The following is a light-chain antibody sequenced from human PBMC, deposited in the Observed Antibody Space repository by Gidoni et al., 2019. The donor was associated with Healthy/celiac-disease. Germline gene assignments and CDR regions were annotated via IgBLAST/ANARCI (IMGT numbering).Light chain of an antibody. Sequence: DIQMTQSPSTLSASVGDRVTITCRASQSISSWLAWYQQKPGKAPKLLIYDASSLESGVPARFSGSGSGTEFTLNISRLEAEDFATYYCQQYNSYSQAFXQXTKLEIK. J-gene: IGKJ2*01. V-gene: IGKV1-5*01. CDR3: QQYNSYSQA. CDR1: QSISSW. CDR2: DAS.